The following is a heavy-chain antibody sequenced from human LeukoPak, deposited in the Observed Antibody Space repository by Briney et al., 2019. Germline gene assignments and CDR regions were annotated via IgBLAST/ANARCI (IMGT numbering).Heavy chain of an antibody. Sequence: GGSLRLSCAASGFSFTSYWMSWVRQAPGKGLEWVANIKQDGSEINYVASVEGRFTVSRDNAKNSLFLQMNSLRAEDTAVYYCATEVGTPAIRSAFDIWGQGTMVTVSS. CDR1: GFSFTSYW. D-gene: IGHD2-2*01. J-gene: IGHJ3*02. CDR3: ATEVGTPAIRSAFDI. CDR2: IKQDGSEI. V-gene: IGHV3-7*01.